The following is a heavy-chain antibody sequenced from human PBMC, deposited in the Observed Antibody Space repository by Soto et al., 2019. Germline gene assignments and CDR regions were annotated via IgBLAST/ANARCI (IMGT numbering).Heavy chain of an antibody. J-gene: IGHJ5*02. CDR2: IKSKTHGGTA. Sequence: GGSLRLSCAASGFTFTNAWMNWVRQAPGKGLEWVGRIKSKTHGGTADYAAPVKGRFTISRDDSENTVYLQMNSLKASDTAVYFCARKDKSGYFNWFDPWGQGTLVTVSS. CDR3: ARKDKSGYFNWFDP. D-gene: IGHD3-22*01. CDR1: GFTFTNAW. V-gene: IGHV3-15*01.